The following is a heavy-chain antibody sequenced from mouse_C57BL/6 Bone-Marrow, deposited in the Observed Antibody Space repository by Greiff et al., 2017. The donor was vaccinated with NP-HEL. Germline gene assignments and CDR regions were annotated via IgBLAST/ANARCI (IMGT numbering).Heavy chain of an antibody. CDR1: GYTFTNYW. V-gene: IGHV1-63*01. CDR2: IYPGGGYN. J-gene: IGHJ3*01. CDR3: ARGDYDGNYRFAY. D-gene: IGHD2-3*01. Sequence: QVQLQQSGAELVRPGPSVKMSCKASGYTFTNYWIGWAKQRPGHGLEWIGDIYPGGGYNYSNEKFKGKPTLTADKSSSTAYMQFSSLTSEDSAIYYCARGDYDGNYRFAYWGQGTLVTVSA.